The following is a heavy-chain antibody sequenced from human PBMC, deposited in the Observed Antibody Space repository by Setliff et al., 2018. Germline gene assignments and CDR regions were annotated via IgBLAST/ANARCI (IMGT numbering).Heavy chain of an antibody. CDR2: INHSGST. V-gene: IGHV4-34*01. J-gene: IGHJ4*02. D-gene: IGHD3-3*01. CDR3: RYWSGYYNNDY. Sequence: SETLSLTCSVYGGSFTNYYWGWIRQSPGKGLEWIGEINHSGSTNYNPSLKSRLTISVDASTNQFSLKLYSVTAADTAVYYCRYWSGYYNNDYWGQGTLVTVS. CDR1: GGSFTNYY.